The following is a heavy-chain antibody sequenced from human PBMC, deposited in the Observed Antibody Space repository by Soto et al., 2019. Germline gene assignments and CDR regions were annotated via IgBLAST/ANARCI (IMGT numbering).Heavy chain of an antibody. V-gene: IGHV4-59*08. J-gene: IGHJ3*02. Sequence: SETLSLTCTVSGGSISSYYWSWIRQPPGKGLEWIGYIYYSGSTNYNPSLKSRVTISVDTSKNQFSLKLSSVTAADTAVYYCARKESCSGGSCTDAFDIWGQGTMVTVSS. CDR2: IYYSGST. D-gene: IGHD2-15*01. CDR1: GGSISSYY. CDR3: ARKESCSGGSCTDAFDI.